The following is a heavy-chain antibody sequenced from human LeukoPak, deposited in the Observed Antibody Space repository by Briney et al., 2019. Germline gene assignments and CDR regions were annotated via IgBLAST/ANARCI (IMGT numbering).Heavy chain of an antibody. CDR3: ASMYYYDSSGYYPSGVDY. J-gene: IGHJ4*02. D-gene: IGHD3-22*01. Sequence: SETLSLTCTVSGGSIGSSSYYWGWIRQPPGKGLEWIGSIYYSGSTYYNPSLKSRVTISVDTSKNQFSLKLSSVTAADTAVYYCASMYYYDSSGYYPSGVDYWGQGTLVTVSS. CDR1: GGSIGSSSYY. CDR2: IYYSGST. V-gene: IGHV4-39*01.